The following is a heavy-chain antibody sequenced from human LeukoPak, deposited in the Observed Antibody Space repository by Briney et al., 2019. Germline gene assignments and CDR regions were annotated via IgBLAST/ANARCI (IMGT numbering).Heavy chain of an antibody. D-gene: IGHD2-2*01. J-gene: IGHJ5*02. CDR1: GGTFSSYA. Sequence: GASVKVSCKASGGTFSSYAISWVRQAPGQGLEWMGGIIPIFGTANYAQKFQGRVTITADESTSTAYMELSSLRSEDTAVYYCARGGYCSSTSCHQQKIYNWFDPWGQGTLVTVSS. V-gene: IGHV1-69*13. CDR3: ARGGYCSSTSCHQQKIYNWFDP. CDR2: IIPIFGTA.